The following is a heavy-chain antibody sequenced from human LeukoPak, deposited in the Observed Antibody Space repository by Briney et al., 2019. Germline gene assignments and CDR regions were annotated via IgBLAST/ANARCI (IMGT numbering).Heavy chain of an antibody. CDR1: GGTFSSYA. V-gene: IGHV1-69*04. J-gene: IGHJ6*02. CDR2: IIPILGIA. D-gene: IGHD5-18*01. Sequence: GASVKVSCKASGGTFSSYAISWVRQAPGQGLEWMGRIIPILGIANYAQKFQGRVTITADKSTSTAYMELSSLRSEDTAVYYCARDHAAYRVYGMDVWGQGTTVTVSS. CDR3: ARDHAAYRVYGMDV.